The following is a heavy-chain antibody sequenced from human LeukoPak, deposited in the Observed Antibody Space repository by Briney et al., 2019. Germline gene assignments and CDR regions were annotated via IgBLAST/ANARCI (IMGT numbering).Heavy chain of an antibody. CDR3: TRDLLGGSGTFDP. CDR2: FNLDSGDT. D-gene: IGHD3-10*01. V-gene: IGHV1-2*02. J-gene: IGHJ5*02. CDR1: GYTFTDYY. Sequence: ASVKVSCKASGYTFTDYYLHWVRQDPGQGHEWMGWFNLDSGDTNYLQKFQGRVTMTRDTSISKAYMELSRLRSDDTAVYYCTRDLLGGSGTFDPWGQGTLVTVSS.